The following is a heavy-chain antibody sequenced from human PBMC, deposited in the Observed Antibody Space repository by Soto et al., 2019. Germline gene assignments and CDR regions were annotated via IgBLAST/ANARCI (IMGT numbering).Heavy chain of an antibody. J-gene: IGHJ4*02. CDR3: ARDSRTGYYDSSGYYDY. CDR1: GGSISSYY. Sequence: SETLSLTCTVSGGSISSYYWIWIRQPPGKGLEWIGYIYYSGSTNYNPSLKSRVTISVDTSKNQFSLKLSSVTAADTAVYYCARDSRTGYYDSSGYYDYWGQGTLVTVSS. V-gene: IGHV4-59*01. CDR2: IYYSGST. D-gene: IGHD3-22*01.